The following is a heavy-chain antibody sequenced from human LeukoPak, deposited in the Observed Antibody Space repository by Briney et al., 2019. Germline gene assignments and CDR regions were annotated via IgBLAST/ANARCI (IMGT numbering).Heavy chain of an antibody. CDR3: ARVTPDYYGSGSYGYYFDY. J-gene: IGHJ4*02. CDR2: IIPIFGTA. V-gene: IGHV1-69*05. Sequence: SVKVSCKASGGTFSSYAISWVRQAPGQGLEWMGRIIPIFGTANYAQKFQGRVTITTDESTSTAYMELSSLRSEDTAVYYCARVTPDYYGSGSYGYYFDYWGQGALVTVSS. D-gene: IGHD3-10*01. CDR1: GGTFSSYA.